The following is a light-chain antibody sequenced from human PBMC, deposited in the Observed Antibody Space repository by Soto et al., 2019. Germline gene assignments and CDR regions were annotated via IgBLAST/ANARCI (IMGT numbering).Light chain of an antibody. CDR3: QPRNDYPIT. CDR2: TAS. CDR1: QGIGSH. J-gene: IGKJ5*01. Sequence: DIQLTQSPSFLSASVGDRVTITCRASQGIGSHLAWYHQKAGKAPKLLIHTASSLQSGVPSGFSGSGSGTEFTLTITSLQPEDSAAYYCQPRNDYPITFGQGKRLEIK. V-gene: IGKV1-9*01.